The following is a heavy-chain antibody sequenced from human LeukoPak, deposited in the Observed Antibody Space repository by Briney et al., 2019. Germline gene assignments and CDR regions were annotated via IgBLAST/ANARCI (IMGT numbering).Heavy chain of an antibody. Sequence: ASVKVSCKASGGTFSSYAISWVRQAPGQGLEWMGWISGYKGNTNYAQKLQGRVTMTTDTSTSTAYMEVRSLRSDDTAVYYCARKSYVCGSYRSDDAFDIWGQGTMVTVSS. CDR2: ISGYKGNT. J-gene: IGHJ3*02. D-gene: IGHD3-16*02. CDR1: GGTFSSYA. CDR3: ARKSYVCGSYRSDDAFDI. V-gene: IGHV1-18*01.